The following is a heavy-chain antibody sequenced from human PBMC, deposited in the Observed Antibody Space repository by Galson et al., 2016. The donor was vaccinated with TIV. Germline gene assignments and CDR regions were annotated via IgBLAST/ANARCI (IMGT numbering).Heavy chain of an antibody. V-gene: IGHV1-18*04. CDR2: ISGYDTNT. J-gene: IGHJ4*02. CDR1: GYTFTNYG. CDR3: ARDAPYSSSWSIDY. Sequence: SVKVSCKASGYTFTNYGISWVRQAPGQGLEWLGWISGYDTNTEYVQKLQDRVTMTKDTSTSTAYMELRSLRYDDTAVYYCARDAPYSSSWSIDYWGQGSLVTVSS. D-gene: IGHD6-13*01.